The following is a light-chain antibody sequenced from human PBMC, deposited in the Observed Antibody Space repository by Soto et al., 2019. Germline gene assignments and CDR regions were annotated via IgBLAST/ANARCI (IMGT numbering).Light chain of an antibody. CDR3: QHYGSSPWT. J-gene: IGKJ1*01. CDR1: QTVGSTY. V-gene: IGKV3D-20*01. CDR2: DAS. Sequence: EIVLTQSPATLSLSPGERATLSCGASQTVGSTYLAWYQQKPGLAPRLLIYDASSRATGIPDRFRGSGSGTDFTLTISRLEPEDFAVYYCQHYGSSPWTFGQGTKVEIK.